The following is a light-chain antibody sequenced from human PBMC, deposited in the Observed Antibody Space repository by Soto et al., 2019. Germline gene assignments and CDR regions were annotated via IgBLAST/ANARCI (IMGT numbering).Light chain of an antibody. CDR3: QQSNNWPPIT. J-gene: IGKJ5*01. Sequence: ETVMTQSPATLSLFPGERATLSCRASQSVGSNLAWYQQKPGQAPRILNYGTYTRATGIQDRFSGSGSGTEFTLTISSLQSEDFAVYYCQQSNNWPPITFGQGTRLEI. V-gene: IGKV3D-15*01. CDR2: GTY. CDR1: QSVGSN.